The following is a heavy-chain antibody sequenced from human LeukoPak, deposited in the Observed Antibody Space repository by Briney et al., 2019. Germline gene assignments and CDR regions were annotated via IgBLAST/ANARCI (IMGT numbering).Heavy chain of an antibody. D-gene: IGHD2-2*01. Sequence: KTSETLSLTCAVSGYSISSGYYWGWIRQPPGKGLEWIGSIYHSGSTYYNPSLKSRVTISVDTSKNQFSLKLSSVTAADTAVYYCARHPVVPAAMNYWGQGTLVTVSS. CDR1: GYSISSGYY. V-gene: IGHV4-38-2*01. CDR3: ARHPVVPAAMNY. CDR2: IYHSGST. J-gene: IGHJ4*02.